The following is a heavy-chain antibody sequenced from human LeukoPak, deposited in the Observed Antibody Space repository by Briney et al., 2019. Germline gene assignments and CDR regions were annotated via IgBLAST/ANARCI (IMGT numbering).Heavy chain of an antibody. J-gene: IGHJ4*02. D-gene: IGHD5-18*01. V-gene: IGHV3-23*01. Sequence: GGSLRLSCAASGFTFDNFAMIWARQAPGKGLEWVSGISDSGRSAYYTDSVKRRFTISRDNSKNTVNLQMNNVRVEDTAVYFCARHDSFIPFWGQGRLVTVSS. CDR3: ARHDSFIPF. CDR2: ISDSGRSA. CDR1: GFTFDNFA.